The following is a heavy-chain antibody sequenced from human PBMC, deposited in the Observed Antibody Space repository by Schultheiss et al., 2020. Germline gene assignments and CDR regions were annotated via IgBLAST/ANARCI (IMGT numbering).Heavy chain of an antibody. CDR1: GGSFRGYY. CDR2: IYTSGST. J-gene: IGHJ4*02. CDR3: ARSGNTVMVDFDY. V-gene: IGHV4-59*10. Sequence: SETLSLTCAVYGGSFRGYYWSWIRQPAGKGLEWIGRIYTSGSTNYNPSLKSRVTMSVDTSKNRLSLRLTSMTAADTAVYYCARSGNTVMVDFDYWGQGTLVTVSS. D-gene: IGHD4-11*01.